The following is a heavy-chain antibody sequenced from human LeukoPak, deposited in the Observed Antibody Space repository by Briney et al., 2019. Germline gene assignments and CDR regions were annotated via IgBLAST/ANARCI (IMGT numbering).Heavy chain of an antibody. CDR2: IYYSGST. CDR3: ARLPGSSHGYYFDY. J-gene: IGHJ4*02. Sequence: SETLSLTCTVSGGSISSSSYYWGWIRQPPGKGLEWIGYIYYSGSTNYNPSLKSRVTISVDTSKNQLSLNLTSVTAADTAIYYCARLPGSSHGYYFDYWGQGTLVTVSS. D-gene: IGHD5-18*01. CDR1: GGSISSSSYY. V-gene: IGHV4-61*05.